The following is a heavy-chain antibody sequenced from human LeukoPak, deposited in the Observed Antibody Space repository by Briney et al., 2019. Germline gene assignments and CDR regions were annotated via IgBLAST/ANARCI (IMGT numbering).Heavy chain of an antibody. CDR3: AKGLGVGYCGDGSCYVYGMDV. Sequence: PLRCPRLSCAASGFTSRRYGMRGGPETPGEGLERGAVISYDGNNKYYADSVKGRFTISRDNSKNTLYLQMTRLRPEDTAVFYCAKGLGVGYCGDGSCYVYGMDVWGQGPTVTVSS. CDR2: ISYDGNNK. CDR1: GFTSRRYG. D-gene: IGHD2-15*01. J-gene: IGHJ6*02. V-gene: IGHV3-30*18.